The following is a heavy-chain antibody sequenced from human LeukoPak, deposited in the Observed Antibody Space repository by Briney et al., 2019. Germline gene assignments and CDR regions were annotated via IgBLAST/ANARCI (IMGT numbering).Heavy chain of an antibody. J-gene: IGHJ4*02. Sequence: GASVKVSCKSSGYTFIDYYIHWVRQAPGQGLEWMGRINPNSGGTNSALTFQGRVTMTRDTSISTAYMELNRLTSDDTAVYYCARDLPSTPNWELDYWGQGTLVTVSS. D-gene: IGHD7-27*01. V-gene: IGHV1-2*06. CDR1: GYTFIDYY. CDR2: INPNSGGT. CDR3: ARDLPSTPNWELDY.